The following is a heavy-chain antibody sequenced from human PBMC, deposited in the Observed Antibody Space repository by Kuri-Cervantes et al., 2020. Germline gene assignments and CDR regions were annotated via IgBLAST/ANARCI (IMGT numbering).Heavy chain of an antibody. CDR3: ARSESRYFDL. Sequence: SETLSLTCTVSGGSISSSSYYWGWIRQPPGKGLEWIGSIYYSGSTNYNPSLKSRVTISVDTSKNQFSLKLSSVTAADTAVYYCARSESRYFDLWGRGTLVTVSS. CDR2: IYYSGST. J-gene: IGHJ2*01. CDR1: GGSISSSSYY. V-gene: IGHV4-39*07.